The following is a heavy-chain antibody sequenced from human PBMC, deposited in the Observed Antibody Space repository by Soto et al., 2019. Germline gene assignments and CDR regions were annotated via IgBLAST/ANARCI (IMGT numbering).Heavy chain of an antibody. Sequence: SETLSLTCTGSDDCISSSTYYWGWIRQPPGTGLEWIGSIYYSGSTYYNPSLKSRVTISVDTSKSQFSLKLSSVTAADTAVYYCARHEYRAAGITYFDSWGQGTLVTVSS. CDR1: DDCISSSTYY. CDR3: ARHEYRAAGITYFDS. J-gene: IGHJ4*02. CDR2: IYYSGST. V-gene: IGHV4-39*01. D-gene: IGHD6-13*01.